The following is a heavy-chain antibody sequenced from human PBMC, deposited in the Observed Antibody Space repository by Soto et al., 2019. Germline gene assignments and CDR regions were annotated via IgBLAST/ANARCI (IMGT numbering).Heavy chain of an antibody. J-gene: IGHJ4*02. CDR3: AIASGRYSPFDY. V-gene: IGHV3-72*01. CDR1: GFTFSDHY. D-gene: IGHD1-26*01. CDR2: IRKKGNSYTT. Sequence: EVQLVESGGGLVQPGGSLRLSCAASGFTFSDHYIDWVRQAPGKGLEWVGRIRKKGNSYTTEYAASVKGRFIISRDDSRNSLYLQMNSLKTEDTAVYHCAIASGRYSPFDYWGQGTLVTVSS.